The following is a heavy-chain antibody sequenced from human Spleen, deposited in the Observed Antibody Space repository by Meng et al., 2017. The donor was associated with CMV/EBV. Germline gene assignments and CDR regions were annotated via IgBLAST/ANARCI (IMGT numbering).Heavy chain of an antibody. CDR1: GYTFTGYY. CDR2: TNPNSGGT. D-gene: IGHD4-11*01. CDR3: ARDGGGVTTAYYYGMDV. V-gene: IGHV1-2*02. J-gene: IGHJ6*02. Sequence: ASVKVSCKTSGYTFTGYYMFWVRQAPGQGLEWMGWTNPNSGGTNYAQKFQGRVTMTRDTSINTAYMELSSLRSDDTAIYYCARDGGGVTTAYYYGMDVWGQGTTVTVSS.